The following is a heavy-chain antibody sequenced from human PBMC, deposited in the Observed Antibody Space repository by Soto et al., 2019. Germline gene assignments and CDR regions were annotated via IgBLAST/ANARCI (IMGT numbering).Heavy chain of an antibody. CDR3: ARDLRNWFDP. Sequence: SVKVSCKASGGTFSMYAISCVRQAPGQGLEWMGGIIPIFGTANYAQKFQGRVTITADESTSTAYMELSSLRSENTAVYYCARDLRNWFDPWGQGTLVTVSS. J-gene: IGHJ5*02. D-gene: IGHD5-12*01. V-gene: IGHV1-69*13. CDR1: GGTFSMYA. CDR2: IIPIFGTA.